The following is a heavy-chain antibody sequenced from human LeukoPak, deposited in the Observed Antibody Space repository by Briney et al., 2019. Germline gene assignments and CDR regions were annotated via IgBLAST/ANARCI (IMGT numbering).Heavy chain of an antibody. V-gene: IGHV3-48*03. CDR2: ISSSGSTI. CDR1: GFTFSSYE. CDR3: ARVSYSSSWWGSTEYSQH. D-gene: IGHD6-13*01. J-gene: IGHJ1*01. Sequence: GGSLRLSCAASGFTFSSYEMNWVRQAPGKGLEWVSYISSSGSTIYYADSVKGRFTISRDNAKNSLYLQMNSLRAEDTAVYYCARVSYSSSWWGSTEYSQHWGQGTLVTVSS.